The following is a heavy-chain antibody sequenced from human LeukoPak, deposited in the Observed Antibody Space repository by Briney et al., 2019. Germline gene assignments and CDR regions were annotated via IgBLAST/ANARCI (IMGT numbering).Heavy chain of an antibody. CDR1: GGSISSSSYY. CDR2: IYYSGST. D-gene: IGHD3-22*01. J-gene: IGHJ4*02. V-gene: IGHV4-39*01. Sequence: PSETLSLTCTVSGGSISSSSYYWGWIRQPPGKGLEWIGSIYYSGSTYYNPSLKSRVTISVDTSKNQCSLKLTPVTAADTAVYYCANTKSSFGITMIVVGRTFDYWGQGTLVTVSS. CDR3: ANTKSSFGITMIVVGRTFDY.